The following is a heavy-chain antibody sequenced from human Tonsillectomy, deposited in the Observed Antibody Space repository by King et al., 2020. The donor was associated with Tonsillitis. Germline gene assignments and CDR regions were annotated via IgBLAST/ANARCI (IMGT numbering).Heavy chain of an antibody. J-gene: IGHJ4*02. CDR1: GFTFSSYG. V-gene: IGHV3-30*18. CDR3: AKDARGWLVYYFDY. Sequence: VQLVESGGGVVQPGRSLRLSCAASGFTFSSYGMHWVRQAPGKGLEWVAVISYDGSNKYYADSVKGRFTISRDNSKNTLYLQMNSLRAGDTAVYYCAKDARGWLVYYFDYWGQGTLVTVSS. D-gene: IGHD6-19*01. CDR2: ISYDGSNK.